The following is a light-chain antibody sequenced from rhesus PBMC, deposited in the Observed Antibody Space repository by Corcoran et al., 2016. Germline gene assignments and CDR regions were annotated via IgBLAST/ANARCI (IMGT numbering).Light chain of an antibody. V-gene: IGKV1-74*01. CDR3: QHGYGTPYS. Sequence: DIQMTQSPSSLSASVGDRVTITCRASENVNNYLNWYQQKPGKAPKLLFYKASTLQSGVPSMFSGSGSGTDYTFTISSLQPEDVATYYCQHGYGTPYSFGQGTKVEIK. CDR1: ENVNNY. CDR2: KAS. J-gene: IGKJ2*01.